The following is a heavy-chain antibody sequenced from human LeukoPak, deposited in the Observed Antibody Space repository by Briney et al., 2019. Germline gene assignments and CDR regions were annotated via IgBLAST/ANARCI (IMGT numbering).Heavy chain of an antibody. D-gene: IGHD6-13*01. V-gene: IGHV4-30-2*01. J-gene: IGHJ5*02. CDR3: ARQLAAAMIFDP. Sequence: PSQTLSLTCAVSGGSISSGGYSWSWIRQPPGKGLEWIGYIDHSGSTYYNPSLKSRVTISVDRSKNQFSLKLSSVTAADTAVYYCARQLAAAMIFDPWGQGTLVTVSS. CDR2: IDHSGST. CDR1: GGSISSGGYS.